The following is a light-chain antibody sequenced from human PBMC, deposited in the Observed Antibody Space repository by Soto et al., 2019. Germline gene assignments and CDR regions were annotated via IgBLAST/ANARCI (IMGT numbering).Light chain of an antibody. CDR2: DAS. Sequence: EIVLTQSPATLSLSPGERATLSCRASQSISSYLAWYQQKPGQAPRLLIYDASNRATGIPARFSGGGTGTDFTLTISSLEPEDFAVYYCQQRSNWPPTFGRGSKVEIK. CDR3: QQRSNWPPT. CDR1: QSISSY. V-gene: IGKV3-11*01. J-gene: IGKJ4*01.